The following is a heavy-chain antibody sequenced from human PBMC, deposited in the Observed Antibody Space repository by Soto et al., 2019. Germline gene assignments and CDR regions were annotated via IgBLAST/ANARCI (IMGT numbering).Heavy chain of an antibody. CDR1: GYTFTSYD. D-gene: IGHD1-1*01. CDR3: ARERTGTTSMDV. CDR2: MNPNSGNT. Sequence: QVQLVQSGAEVKKPGASVKVSCKASGYTFTSYDINWVRQATGQGLEWMGWMNPNSGNTGYAQKFQGRVTMTRNTSISTAYMELSRLRSADTAVYYCARERTGTTSMDVWGQGTTVTVSS. V-gene: IGHV1-8*01. J-gene: IGHJ6*02.